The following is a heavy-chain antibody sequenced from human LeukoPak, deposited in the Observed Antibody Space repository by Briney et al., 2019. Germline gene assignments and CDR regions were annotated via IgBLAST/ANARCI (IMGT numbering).Heavy chain of an antibody. J-gene: IGHJ4*02. CDR2: IYYSGST. V-gene: IGHV4-59*08. Sequence: KPSETLSLTCTVSGGSISSYYWSWIRQPPGKGLEWNGYIYYSGSTNYNPSLKSRVTISVDTSKNQFSLKLSSVTAADTAVYYCARARTYSSSWYFDYWGQGTLVTVSS. CDR1: GGSISSYY. D-gene: IGHD6-13*01. CDR3: ARARTYSSSWYFDY.